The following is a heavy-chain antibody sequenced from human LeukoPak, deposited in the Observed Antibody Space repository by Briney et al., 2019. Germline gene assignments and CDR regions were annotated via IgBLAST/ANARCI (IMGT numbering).Heavy chain of an antibody. V-gene: IGHV4-39*01. D-gene: IGHD2-8*01. CDR1: GGSISSSSYY. CDR2: IYYSGST. J-gene: IGHJ4*02. CDR3: ARHVRMNYFDY. Sequence: PSETLPLTCTVSGGSISSSSYYWGWIRQPPGKGLEWIGRIYYSGSTYYNPSLKSRVTISVDTSKNQFSLKLSSVTAADTAVYYCARHVRMNYFDYWGQGTLVTVSS.